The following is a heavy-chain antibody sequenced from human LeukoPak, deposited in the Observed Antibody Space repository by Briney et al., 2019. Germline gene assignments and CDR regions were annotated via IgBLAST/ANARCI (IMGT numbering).Heavy chain of an antibody. Sequence: GASVKVSCKASGYTFTSYAMHWVRQAPGQRLEWMGWINAGNGNTKYSQKFQGRVTITRDTSASTAYMELSSLRSEDTAVYYCARGIAVAGTRGSSFDYWGQGTLVTVSS. V-gene: IGHV1-3*01. CDR1: GYTFTSYA. J-gene: IGHJ4*02. CDR2: INAGNGNT. D-gene: IGHD6-19*01. CDR3: ARGIAVAGTRGSSFDY.